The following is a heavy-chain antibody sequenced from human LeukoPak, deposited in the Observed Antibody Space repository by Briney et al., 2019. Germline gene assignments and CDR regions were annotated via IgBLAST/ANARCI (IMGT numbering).Heavy chain of an antibody. D-gene: IGHD1-26*01. CDR2: ISWNSGNV. CDR1: GFTFDDYA. V-gene: IGHV3-9*01. CDR3: VKGRVVGAPANDAFHI. J-gene: IGHJ3*02. Sequence: GGSLRLSCVASGFTFDDYAMHWVRQAPGKGLEWVAGISWNSGNVGYEDSVKGRFTISRDDAKNSLYLHMKSLRPEDTALYYCVKGRVVGAPANDAFHIWGQGTMVTVSS.